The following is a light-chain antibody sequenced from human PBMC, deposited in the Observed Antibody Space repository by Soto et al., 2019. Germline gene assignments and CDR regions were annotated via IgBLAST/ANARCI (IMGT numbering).Light chain of an antibody. CDR2: GAS. J-gene: IGKJ1*01. V-gene: IGKV3-20*01. CDR3: QQYDSSGWT. Sequence: EIVLTQSPGTLSLSPGERATLSCRASQSVSSSYLAWYQHKPGQAPRLLIYGASIRATGIPDRFSGSGSGTDFTLTISRLEPEDFAVYYCQQYDSSGWTFGQGTKVEIK. CDR1: QSVSSSY.